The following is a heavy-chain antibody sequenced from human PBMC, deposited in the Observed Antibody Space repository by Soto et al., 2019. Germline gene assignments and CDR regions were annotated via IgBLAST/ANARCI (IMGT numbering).Heavy chain of an antibody. CDR1: AFTFSSYN. CDR3: AKHSDYYGSRIYTDH. CDR2: ISSSSSYI. V-gene: IGHV3-21*04. Sequence: GGSLRLSCAASAFTFSSYNMNWVRQAPGKGLEWVSSISSSSSYIYYADAVKGRFTISRDNAKNSLYLRMNSLRAEDTAVYYCAKHSDYYGSRIYTDHWGQGTLVTVSS. J-gene: IGHJ4*02. D-gene: IGHD3-10*01.